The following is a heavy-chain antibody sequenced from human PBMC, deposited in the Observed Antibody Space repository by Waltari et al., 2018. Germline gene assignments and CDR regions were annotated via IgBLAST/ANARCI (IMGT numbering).Heavy chain of an antibody. Sequence: QVQLLQSGAEVKKPGSSVRVSCKASGGTLSSYAIRWVRQAPGQGLEWMGGISGTFGAQNYAQKFQGRITITTDEAARTDYMELSSLRSDDTAVYFCATSSSGWYQDASDIWGHGTLVTVS. CDR1: GGTLSSYA. V-gene: IGHV1-69*05. D-gene: IGHD6-19*01. J-gene: IGHJ3*02. CDR3: ATSSSGWYQDASDI. CDR2: ISGTFGAQ.